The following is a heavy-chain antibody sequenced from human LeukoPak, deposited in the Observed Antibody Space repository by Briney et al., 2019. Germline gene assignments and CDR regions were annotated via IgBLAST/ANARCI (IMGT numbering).Heavy chain of an antibody. Sequence: SETLSLTCTVSGNSISSDDWWTWVRQPPGRGLEWIGEIYHRGSTNYNPSLKSRVTISIDKSRNQFSLMLSSVTAADTVVYYCARRQYYDSTGYFVYWGQGTLVTVSS. CDR1: GNSISSDDW. CDR2: IYHRGST. J-gene: IGHJ4*02. V-gene: IGHV4-4*02. CDR3: ARRQYYDSTGYFVY. D-gene: IGHD3-22*01.